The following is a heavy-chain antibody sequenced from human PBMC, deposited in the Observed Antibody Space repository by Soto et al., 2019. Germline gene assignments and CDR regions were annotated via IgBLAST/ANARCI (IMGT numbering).Heavy chain of an antibody. J-gene: IGHJ4*02. CDR3: TSSVVLRPLYYFDY. Sequence: GGSLRLSCAVSGFTFSGSAMHWVRQASGKGLEWVGRIRSKANRYATAYAASVKGRFTISRDDSKNTAYLQMNSLKTEDTAVYYCTSSVVLRPLYYFDYWGQGTLVTVST. D-gene: IGHD4-17*01. CDR1: GFTFSGSA. CDR2: IRSKANRYAT. V-gene: IGHV3-73*01.